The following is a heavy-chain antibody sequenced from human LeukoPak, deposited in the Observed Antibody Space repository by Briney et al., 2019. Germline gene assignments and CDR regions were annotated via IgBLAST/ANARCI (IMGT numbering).Heavy chain of an antibody. V-gene: IGHV3-9*01. CDR1: GFTFDDYA. CDR2: ISWNSGSI. J-gene: IGHJ1*01. D-gene: IGHD3/OR15-3a*01. CDR3: AKLLRDVTIYDF. Sequence: SLRLSCAASGFTFDDYAMHWVRQAPGKGLEWVSGISWNSGSIGYADSVKGRFSVSRDNAKNSLFLQMNSLRADDTAFYYCAKLLRDVTIYDFWGPGALVTVSS.